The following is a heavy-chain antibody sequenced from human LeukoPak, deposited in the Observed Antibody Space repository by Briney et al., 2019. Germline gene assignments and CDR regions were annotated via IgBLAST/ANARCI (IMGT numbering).Heavy chain of an antibody. J-gene: IGHJ4*02. V-gene: IGHV3-30*03. D-gene: IGHD3-22*01. Sequence: GGSLRLSCAASGFTFSSYGMHWVRQAPGKGLEWVAVISYDGSNKYYADSVKGRFTISRDNSKNTLYLQMNSLRAEDTAVYYCATWLNSRGVDYWGQGTLVPVSS. CDR2: ISYDGSNK. CDR3: ATWLNSRGVDY. CDR1: GFTFSSYG.